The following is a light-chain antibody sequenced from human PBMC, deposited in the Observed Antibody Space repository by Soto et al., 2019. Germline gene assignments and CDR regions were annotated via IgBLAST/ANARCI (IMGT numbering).Light chain of an antibody. V-gene: IGLV2-14*01. CDR3: CSDTRHSTRV. CDR1: SSDVGGYNY. J-gene: IGLJ2*01. CDR2: EVN. Sequence: QSALTQPASVSWSPGQSITIFCTGTSSDVGGYNYVSWYQQYPGKATKLMIYEVNNRTSGVSNRYSGSKSGNTATLTISRLQADDEADYYYCSDTRHSTRVFGGGTQLTVL.